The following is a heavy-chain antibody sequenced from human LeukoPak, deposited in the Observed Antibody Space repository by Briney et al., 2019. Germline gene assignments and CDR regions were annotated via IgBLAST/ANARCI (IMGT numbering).Heavy chain of an antibody. D-gene: IGHD3-3*01. Sequence: PSETLSLTCTVSGGSISSYYWSWIRQPPGKGLEWIGYIYYSGSTNYNPSLKSRVTISVDTSKNQFSLKLSSVTAADTAVYYCARGNTIFGVVTAFDYWGQGTLVTVSS. CDR3: ARGNTIFGVVTAFDY. J-gene: IGHJ4*02. CDR2: IYYSGST. V-gene: IGHV4-59*01. CDR1: GGSISSYY.